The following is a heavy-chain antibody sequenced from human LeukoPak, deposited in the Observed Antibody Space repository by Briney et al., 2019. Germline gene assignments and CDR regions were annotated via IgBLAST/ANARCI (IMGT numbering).Heavy chain of an antibody. CDR2: IIPIFGTA. Sequence: ASVKVSCKASGGTFSSYAISWVRQAPGQGLEWMGGIIPIFGTANYAQKFQGRVTITADESTSTAYMELSSLRSEDTAVYYCARDTGSGDGYTYWGQGTLVTVPS. V-gene: IGHV1-69*13. CDR3: ARDTGSGDGYTY. D-gene: IGHD5-24*01. CDR1: GGTFSSYA. J-gene: IGHJ4*02.